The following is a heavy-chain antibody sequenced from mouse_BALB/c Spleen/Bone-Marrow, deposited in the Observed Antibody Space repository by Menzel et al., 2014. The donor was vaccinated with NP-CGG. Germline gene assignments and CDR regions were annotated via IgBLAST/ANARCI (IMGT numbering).Heavy chain of an antibody. CDR1: GYTFTSYW. CDR3: ARWGDDGTFDY. J-gene: IGHJ2*01. V-gene: IGHV1-7*01. CDR2: INPSTGYT. D-gene: IGHD2-12*01. Sequence: VQGVESGAELAKPGASVKMSCKASGYTFTSYWMHWVKQRPGQGLEWIGYINPSTGYTEYNQKFKDKATLTADKSSSTAYMRLSSLTSEDSAVYYCARWGDDGTFDYWGQGTTLTVSS.